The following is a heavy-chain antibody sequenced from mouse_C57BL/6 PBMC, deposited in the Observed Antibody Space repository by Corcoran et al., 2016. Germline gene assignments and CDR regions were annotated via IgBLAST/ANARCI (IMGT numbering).Heavy chain of an antibody. D-gene: IGHD2-5*01. CDR2: INTYSGVP. CDR3: ARPAFYINYGGNFYY. V-gene: IGHV9-3*01. Sequence: QIQLVQSGPELKKPGETVKISCKASGYTFTTYGMSWVKQAPGKGLKWVGWINTYSGVPTYADDFKGRFAFSLETSASTAYLQINNLKNEDTATYFCARPAFYINYGGNFYYWGQGTTLAVSS. J-gene: IGHJ2*01. CDR1: GYTFTTYG.